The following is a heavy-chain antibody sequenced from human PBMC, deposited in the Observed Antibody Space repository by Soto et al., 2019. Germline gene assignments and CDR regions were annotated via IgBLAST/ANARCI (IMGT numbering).Heavy chain of an antibody. CDR2: ILPDETG. J-gene: IGHJ4*02. CDR1: GFTFSTYA. CDR3: AKDRGPTSGQRFYFDS. V-gene: IGHV3-23*01. Sequence: PWGSLRFPCATSGFTFSTYAMTWVRQVPGRGLQWVSTILPDETGFYTVSVKGRFTISRDNYRGIVYLQMNDLWVEDAAIYYCAKDRGPTSGQRFYFDSWGQGSLVTVSS.